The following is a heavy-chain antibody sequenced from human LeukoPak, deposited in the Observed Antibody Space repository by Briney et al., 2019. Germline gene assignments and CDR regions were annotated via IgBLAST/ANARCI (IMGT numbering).Heavy chain of an antibody. CDR3: AKGQWLAHFDY. CDR2: IRFDGTTK. J-gene: IGHJ4*02. Sequence: GGSLRLSCTPSGFTFSTYAMNWVRQAPGKGLEWVAYIRFDGTTKYYTDSVKGRFTISRDTSHNTLYLEMNSLRPNDTAVYYCAKGQWLAHFDYWGQGTLVTVSS. CDR1: GFTFSTYA. V-gene: IGHV3-30*02. D-gene: IGHD6-19*01.